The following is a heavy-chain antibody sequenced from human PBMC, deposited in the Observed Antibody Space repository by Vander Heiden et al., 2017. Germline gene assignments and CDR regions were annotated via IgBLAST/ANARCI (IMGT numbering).Heavy chain of an antibody. CDR3: AKEGSGWYPGYFDY. CDR2: ISGSGGIT. V-gene: IGHV3-23*01. CDR1: GFTFSSYA. Sequence: EVQLLESGGGLVQPGGSLRLSCAASGFTFSSYAMSWVRQAAGKGLEWVAAISGSGGITYYADSVKGRFTISRDNYKNTLYLQMNSLRAEDTAVYYCAKEGSGWYPGYFDYWGQGTLVTVSS. J-gene: IGHJ4*02. D-gene: IGHD6-19*01.